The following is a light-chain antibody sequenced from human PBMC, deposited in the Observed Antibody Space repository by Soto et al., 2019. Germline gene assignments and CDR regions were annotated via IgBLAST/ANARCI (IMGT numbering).Light chain of an antibody. J-gene: IGKJ1*01. CDR1: QSVSSSQ. CDR3: QQSYSTLSWT. CDR2: GAS. Sequence: EIVLTQSPGTLSLSPGERATLSCRASQSVSSSQLAWYQQKPGQAPRLLIFGASSRAAGIPDRFSGSGSGTDFTLTISSLQPEDFATYYCQQSYSTLSWTFGQGTKVDIK. V-gene: IGKV3-20*01.